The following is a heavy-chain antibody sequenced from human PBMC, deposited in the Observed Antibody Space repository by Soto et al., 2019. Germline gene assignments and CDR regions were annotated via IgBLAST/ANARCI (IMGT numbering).Heavy chain of an antibody. CDR3: ARTYSSSWSPFEY. J-gene: IGHJ4*02. D-gene: IGHD6-13*01. CDR2: IYHSGST. V-gene: IGHV4-4*02. CDR1: GGSISSNNW. Sequence: SETLSLTCAVSGGSISSNNWWSWVRQPPGKGLEWIGEIYHSGSTNYNPSLKSRVTISVDKSKNQFSLKLTSVTATDTAVYYCARTYSSSWSPFEYWGQGTLVTVSS.